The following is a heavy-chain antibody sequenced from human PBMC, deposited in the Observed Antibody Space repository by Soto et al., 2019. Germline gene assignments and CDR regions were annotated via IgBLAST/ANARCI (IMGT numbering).Heavy chain of an antibody. CDR2: IYYSGST. CDR1: GGSISSGDYY. Sequence: QVQLQESGPGLVKPSQTLSLTCTVSGGSISSGDYYWSWIRQPPGKGLEWIGYIYYSGSTYYNPSPKSLVTISVDTSKNQFSLKLSSVTAADTAVYYCARGGGGFYDFWSGYPYYYYYGMDVWGQGTTVTVSS. D-gene: IGHD3-3*01. CDR3: ARGGGGFYDFWSGYPYYYYYGMDV. J-gene: IGHJ6*02. V-gene: IGHV4-30-4*01.